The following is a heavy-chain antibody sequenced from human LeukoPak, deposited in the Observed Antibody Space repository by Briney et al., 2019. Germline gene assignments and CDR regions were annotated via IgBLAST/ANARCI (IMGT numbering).Heavy chain of an antibody. D-gene: IGHD6-19*01. CDR2: IGSSGTTR. CDR1: GFPFSVFE. Sequence: PGGSLRLPCAVSGFPFSVFEFNWVRQAPGKGLAWVSNIGSSGTTRYYADSVKGRFSISRDNAKNSLYLQMNSLRVEDTGVYYCALLAVASDFDYWGQGALVTVSS. V-gene: IGHV3-48*03. CDR3: ALLAVASDFDY. J-gene: IGHJ4*02.